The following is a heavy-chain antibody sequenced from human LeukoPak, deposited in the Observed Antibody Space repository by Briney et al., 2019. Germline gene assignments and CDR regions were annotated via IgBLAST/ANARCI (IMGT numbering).Heavy chain of an antibody. CDR1: GFTFSNAW. CDR3: TTDPPIAAAGPYYFDY. J-gene: IGHJ4*02. Sequence: PGGSLRLSCAASGFTFSNAWMNWVRQAPGKRLEWVGRIKSKTDGWTTDYAAPVKGRFTISRDDSKNTLYLQMSSLKTEDTAVYYCTTDPPIAAAGPYYFDYWGQGTLVTVSS. D-gene: IGHD6-13*01. V-gene: IGHV3-15*07. CDR2: IKSKTDGWTT.